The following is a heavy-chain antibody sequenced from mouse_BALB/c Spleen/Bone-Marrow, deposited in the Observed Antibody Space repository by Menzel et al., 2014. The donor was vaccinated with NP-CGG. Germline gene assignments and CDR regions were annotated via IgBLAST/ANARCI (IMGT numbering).Heavy chain of an antibody. D-gene: IGHD2-4*01. J-gene: IGHJ3*01. Sequence: VQLQQSGPELVKPGASVKISCKASGYSFTGYFMNWMKQSRGKSLEWIGRINPYNGDPFYNQKFKGKATLTVDKSSSTAHMELLSLTSEDSAVYYCGRGNYDYDSWFGYWGQGTLVTVSA. CDR1: GYSFTGYF. CDR2: INPYNGDP. CDR3: GRGNYDYDSWFGY. V-gene: IGHV1-37*01.